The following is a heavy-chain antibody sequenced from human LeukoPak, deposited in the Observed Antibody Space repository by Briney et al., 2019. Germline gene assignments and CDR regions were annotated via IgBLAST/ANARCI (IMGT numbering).Heavy chain of an antibody. CDR2: INHSGST. J-gene: IGHJ4*02. V-gene: IGHV4-34*01. CDR3: ARMITFGGVIAVYYFDY. D-gene: IGHD3-16*02. Sequence: SETLSLTCAVYGGSFSGYYWSWIRQPPGKGLEWIGEINHSGSTNYNPSLKSRVTISVDTSKNQFSLKLSSVTAADTAVYYCARMITFGGVIAVYYFDYWGQGTLVTVSS. CDR1: GGSFSGYY.